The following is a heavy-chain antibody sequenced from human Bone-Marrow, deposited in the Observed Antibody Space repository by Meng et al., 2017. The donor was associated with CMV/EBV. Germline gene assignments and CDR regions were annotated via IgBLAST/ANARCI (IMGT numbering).Heavy chain of an antibody. CDR2: IYYTGST. CDR3: ARESDQQIIDY. D-gene: IGHD2-21*02. Sequence: CTVSGVSISSGGHYWSWIRQPPGKGLEWIGYIYYTGSTYYNPSLKSRLTMSVDTSKNQFSLNLSSVTAADTAVYYCARESDQQIIDYWGQGTLVTVSS. V-gene: IGHV4-31*03. CDR1: GVSISSGGHY. J-gene: IGHJ4*02.